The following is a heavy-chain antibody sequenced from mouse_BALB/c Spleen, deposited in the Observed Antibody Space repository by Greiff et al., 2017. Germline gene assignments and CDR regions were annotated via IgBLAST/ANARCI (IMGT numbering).Heavy chain of an antibody. V-gene: IGHV1-54*01. CDR2: INPGSGGT. J-gene: IGHJ1*01. D-gene: IGHD2-3*01. CDR3: ARSDGYYGYFDV. Sequence: QVQPQQSGAELVRPGTSVKVSCKASGYAFTNYLIEWVKQRPGQGLEWIGVINPGSGGTNYNEKFKGKATLTADKSSSTAYMQLSSLTSDDSAVYFCARSDGYYGYFDVWGAGTTVTVSS. CDR1: GYAFTNYL.